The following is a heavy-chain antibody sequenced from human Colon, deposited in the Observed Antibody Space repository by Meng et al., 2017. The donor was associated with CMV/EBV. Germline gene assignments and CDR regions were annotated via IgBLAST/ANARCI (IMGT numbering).Heavy chain of an antibody. CDR2: VYYSGAT. D-gene: IGHD2-2*01. V-gene: IGHV4-39*07. CDR1: GGSIINSNLY. J-gene: IGHJ4*02. Sequence: SETLSLTCTVSGGSIINSNLYWGWVRQPPGKGLEWIGTVYYSGATQYNPALRSRVTVSVDTSRNQFSVRLTDVTAADTAVYYCARDPAGMVMPAARGYFDSWGQGRLVTVSS. CDR3: ARDPAGMVMPAARGYFDS.